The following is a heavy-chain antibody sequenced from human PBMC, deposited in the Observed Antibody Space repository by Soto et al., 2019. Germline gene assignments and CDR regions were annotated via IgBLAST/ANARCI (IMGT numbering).Heavy chain of an antibody. V-gene: IGHV3-72*01. CDR2: TANKRSLYTT. J-gene: IGHJ6*02. D-gene: IGHD3-16*01. CDR1: GFTASDHY. CDR3: ARAGFGHGLDV. Sequence: DVELVESGGGLVQAGGSLRFSCGVSGFTASDHYMDWVRQAPGKGLEWVGRTANKRSLYTTEYAASVKGRFIISRDDSTNSVYLQMNSLKIEDTAVYYCARAGFGHGLDVWGQGTTVTVSS.